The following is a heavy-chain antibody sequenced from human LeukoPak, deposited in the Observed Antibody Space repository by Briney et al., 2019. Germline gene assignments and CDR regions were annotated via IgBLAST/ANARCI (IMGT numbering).Heavy chain of an antibody. CDR2: IYYSGST. CDR1: GGSISSYY. V-gene: IGHV4-59*01. CDR3: ARVNPGYYGMDV. J-gene: IGHJ6*02. Sequence: PSETLSLTCTVSGGSISSYYWSWIRQPPGKGLEWIGYIYYSGSTNYNPSLKSRVTISVDTPKNQFSLKLSSVTAADTAVYYCARVNPGYYGMDVWGQGTTVTVSS.